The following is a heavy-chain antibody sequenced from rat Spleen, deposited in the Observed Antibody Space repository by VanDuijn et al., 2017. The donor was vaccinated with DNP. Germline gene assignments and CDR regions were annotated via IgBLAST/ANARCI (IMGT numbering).Heavy chain of an antibody. CDR1: GFSLTSYT. CDR3: ARYSLIKRMWDY. Sequence: QVQLEESGPGLMQPSQTLSLTCTVSGFSLTSYTVNWVRQPPGKGLEWIAAMSSGGSTYYRDSVKGRFTVSRDNAKSTLYLQMNSLRSEDMATYYCARYSLIKRMWDYWGQGVTVTVSS. J-gene: IGHJ2*01. D-gene: IGHD1-2*01. CDR2: MSSGGST. V-gene: IGHV2-6*01.